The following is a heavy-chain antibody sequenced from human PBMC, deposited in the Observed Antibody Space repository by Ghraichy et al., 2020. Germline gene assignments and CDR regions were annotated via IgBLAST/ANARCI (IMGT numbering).Heavy chain of an antibody. Sequence: GGSLRLSCAASGFTFSSYWMHWVRQAPGKGLVWVSRINSDGSSTSYADSVKGRFTISRDNAKNTLYLQMNSLRAEDTAVYYCARVGVDYGDPSDAFDIWGQGTMVTVSS. D-gene: IGHD4-17*01. CDR3: ARVGVDYGDPSDAFDI. CDR1: GFTFSSYW. J-gene: IGHJ3*02. CDR2: INSDGSST. V-gene: IGHV3-74*01.